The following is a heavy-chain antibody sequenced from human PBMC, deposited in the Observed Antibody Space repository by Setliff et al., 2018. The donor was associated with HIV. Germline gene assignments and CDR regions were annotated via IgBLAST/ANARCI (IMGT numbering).Heavy chain of an antibody. CDR2: IDPSDSYT. CDR3: ARGSLLGYFDWLFPD. J-gene: IGHJ4*02. Sequence: GESLKISCKGSGYSFTSYWISWVRQLPGKGLEWMGRIDPSDSYTNYSPSFQGHVTISADKSISTAYLQWSSLKASDTAMYYCARGSLLGYFDWLFPDWGQGTLVTVSS. V-gene: IGHV5-10-1*01. D-gene: IGHD3-9*01. CDR1: GYSFTSYW.